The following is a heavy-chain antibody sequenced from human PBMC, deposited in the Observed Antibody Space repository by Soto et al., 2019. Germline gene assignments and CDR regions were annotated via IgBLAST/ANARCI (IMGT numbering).Heavy chain of an antibody. Sequence: EVQLLESGGGLVQPGGSLRLSCVGSGFTFSSSAMLWVRQAPGKGLEWVSAITGSGDYTVYTDSVKGRFTISRDNSKNTLFLQMNGLRAEDTAQYYCATGRYCSSAACLAARWGQGTLITVSS. D-gene: IGHD2-2*01. CDR3: ATGRYCSSAACLAAR. J-gene: IGHJ4*02. CDR1: GFTFSSSA. CDR2: ITGSGDYT. V-gene: IGHV3-23*01.